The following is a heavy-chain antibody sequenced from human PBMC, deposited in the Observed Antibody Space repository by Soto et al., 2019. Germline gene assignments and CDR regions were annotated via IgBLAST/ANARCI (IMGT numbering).Heavy chain of an antibody. V-gene: IGHV4-38-2*01. D-gene: IGHD2-15*01. Sequence: SETLALSCAVSGYSITDRYYWGWIRQAPGQGLEWIGPTYHSGSTYYNPSLKTRVTISVDTSKNQFSLKLSSVTAEDTAVYYCARALYCSGGSCSPLRGMDVWGQGTTVTVSS. CDR3: ARALYCSGGSCSPLRGMDV. CDR2: TYHSGST. J-gene: IGHJ6*02. CDR1: GYSITDRYY.